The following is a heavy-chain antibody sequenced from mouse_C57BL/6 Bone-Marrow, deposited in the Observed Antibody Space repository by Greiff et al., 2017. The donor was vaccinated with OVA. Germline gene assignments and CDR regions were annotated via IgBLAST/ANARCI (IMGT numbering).Heavy chain of an antibody. V-gene: IGHV5-6*02. CDR1: GFTFSSYG. D-gene: IGHD1-1*01. J-gene: IGHJ4*01. Sequence: DVKLVESGGDLVKPGGSLKLSCAASGFTFSSYGMSWVRQTPDKRLEWVATISSGGSYTYYPDSVKGRFTISRDNAKNTLYLQMSSLKSEDTAMYYCARQGFYYGSSRAMDYWGQGTSVTVSS. CDR3: ARQGFYYGSSRAMDY. CDR2: ISSGGSYT.